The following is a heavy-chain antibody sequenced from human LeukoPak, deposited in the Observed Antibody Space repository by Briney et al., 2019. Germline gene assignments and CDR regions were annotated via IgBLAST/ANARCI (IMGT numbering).Heavy chain of an antibody. Sequence: GESLKISCKGSGYTFTSYWIGWVRQMPGKGLEWMGIIYPGDSDTRYSPSFQGQVTISVDKSTSTAYLQWSSLKASDNAIYYCARRVSGWYVDYWGQGTLVIVS. CDR3: ARRVSGWYVDY. J-gene: IGHJ4*02. V-gene: IGHV5-51*01. D-gene: IGHD6-19*01. CDR1: GYTFTSYW. CDR2: IYPGDSDT.